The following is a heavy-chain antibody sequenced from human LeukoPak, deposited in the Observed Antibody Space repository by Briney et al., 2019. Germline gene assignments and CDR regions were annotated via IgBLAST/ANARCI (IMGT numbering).Heavy chain of an antibody. CDR1: GFTFSSSW. CDR3: ARDYLGWFDP. Sequence: GGSLRLSCAASGFTFSSSWMHWVRQAPGKGLVWVSRISNVGSTTNYADSVKGRFTISRDNAKNTLYLQMNSPRAEDTAVYYCARDYLGWFDPWGQGTLVTVSS. CDR2: ISNVGSTT. V-gene: IGHV3-74*01. J-gene: IGHJ5*02.